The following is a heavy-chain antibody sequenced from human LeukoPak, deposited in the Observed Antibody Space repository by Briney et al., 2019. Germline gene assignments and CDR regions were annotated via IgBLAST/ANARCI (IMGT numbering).Heavy chain of an antibody. J-gene: IGHJ5*02. Sequence: ASVKVSCKASGYTFTGYYMHWVRQAPGQGLEWMGWINPNSGGTNYAQKFQGRVTMTRDTSISTAYMELSRLRSDDTAVYYCARAAHSSSWGNNWFDPWGQGTLVTVSS. CDR1: GYTFTGYY. CDR3: ARAAHSSSWGNNWFDP. D-gene: IGHD6-13*01. V-gene: IGHV1-2*02. CDR2: INPNSGGT.